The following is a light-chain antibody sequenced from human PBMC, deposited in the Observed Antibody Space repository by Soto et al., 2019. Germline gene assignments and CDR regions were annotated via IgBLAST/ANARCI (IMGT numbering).Light chain of an antibody. CDR2: EVT. V-gene: IGLV2-14*01. CDR3: SSYTNINSRACV. CDR1: SGDIGSYNR. Sequence: QSVLTQPASVSGSPGQSITISCTGTSGDIGSYNRVSWYQQHPGKAPKLIIYEVTDRPSGVSNRFSGPKSGNPASLTISGLQAEDEAEYYCSSYTNINSRACVFGTGTKVTVL. J-gene: IGLJ1*01.